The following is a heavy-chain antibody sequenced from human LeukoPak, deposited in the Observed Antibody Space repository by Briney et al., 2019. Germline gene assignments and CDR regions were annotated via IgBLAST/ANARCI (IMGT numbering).Heavy chain of an antibody. CDR3: AKLRWPQGDRSSFDF. V-gene: IGHV5-51*01. D-gene: IGHD6-6*01. CDR1: GYTFTTYW. J-gene: IGHJ4*02. Sequence: GQSLKISCKTSGYTFTTYWIGGGRQMPGRRLEWMGIVYPLDSDTRYSPSLQGQVTISADKSISTAYLQWTSLKASDTAMYYCAKLRWPQGDRSSFDFWGQGTLVTVSS. CDR2: VYPLDSDT.